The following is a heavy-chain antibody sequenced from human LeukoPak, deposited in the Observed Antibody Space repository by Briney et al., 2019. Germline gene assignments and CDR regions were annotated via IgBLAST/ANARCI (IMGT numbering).Heavy chain of an antibody. D-gene: IGHD3-22*01. V-gene: IGHV3-15*07. Sequence: GGSLRLSCAASGFTFSNAWMNWVRQAPGKGLEWVGRIKSKTDGGTTDYAAPVKGRFTISRDDSRNTLYLQMNSLKTEDTAVYYCSTTYYYDSSEGYWGQGTLVTVSS. CDR1: GFTFSNAW. J-gene: IGHJ4*02. CDR2: IKSKTDGGTT. CDR3: STTYYYDSSEGY.